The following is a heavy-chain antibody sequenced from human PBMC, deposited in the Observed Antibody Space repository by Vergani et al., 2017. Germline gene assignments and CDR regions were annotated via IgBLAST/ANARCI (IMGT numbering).Heavy chain of an antibody. D-gene: IGHD6-6*01. CDR1: GGSISSSSYY. Sequence: QLQLQESGPGLVKPSETLSLTCTVSGGSISSSSYYWGWIRQPPGKGLEWIGSIYYSGSTYYNPSLKSRVTISVDTSKNQLSLKLRSVTAADTTVYYCASIAARPLQFDDWGQGTLVTVSS. J-gene: IGHJ4*02. CDR2: IYYSGST. CDR3: ASIAARPLQFDD. V-gene: IGHV4-39*01.